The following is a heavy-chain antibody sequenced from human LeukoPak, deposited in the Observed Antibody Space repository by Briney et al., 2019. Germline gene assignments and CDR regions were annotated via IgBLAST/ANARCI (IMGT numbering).Heavy chain of an antibody. J-gene: IGHJ4*02. V-gene: IGHV3-23*01. CDR3: TKDFDVDSGY. D-gene: IGHD3-9*01. Sequence: GGSLRLSCAASGFAFSSHAMCWVRQAPGKGLEWVSSIDISGGSTYYADSAEGRFTISRDNSKNTLYLQMNGLRVEDTAVYYCTKDFDVDSGYWGQGTLVTVSS. CDR1: GFAFSSHA. CDR2: IDISGGST.